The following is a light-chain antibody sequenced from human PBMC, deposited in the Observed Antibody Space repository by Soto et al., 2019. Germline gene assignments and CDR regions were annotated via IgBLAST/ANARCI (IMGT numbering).Light chain of an antibody. CDR3: QQRYSLPFT. V-gene: IGKV1-12*01. Sequence: DIQMTQSPSSVSASVGDGLTITCRASQDIGYWLAWYQQKPGKAPKLLIYAASRLEDVVPSRFSGSGSGTDFTLSISGLQPEDSETYFCQQRYSLPFTAGPGTMVNIK. J-gene: IGKJ3*01. CDR2: AAS. CDR1: QDIGYW.